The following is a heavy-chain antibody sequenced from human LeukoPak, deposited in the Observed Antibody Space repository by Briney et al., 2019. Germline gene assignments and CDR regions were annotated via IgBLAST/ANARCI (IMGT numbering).Heavy chain of an antibody. J-gene: IGHJ4*02. CDR2: INPNSGGT. D-gene: IGHD4-17*01. Sequence: ASVKVSCKASGYTFTGYYMHWVRQAPGQGLEWMGWINPNSGGTNYAQKFQGRVTMTRDTSIGTAYMELSRLRSDDTAVYYCARDMLPMTTVTTPGDYWGQGTLVTVSS. CDR1: GYTFTGYY. V-gene: IGHV1-2*02. CDR3: ARDMLPMTTVTTPGDY.